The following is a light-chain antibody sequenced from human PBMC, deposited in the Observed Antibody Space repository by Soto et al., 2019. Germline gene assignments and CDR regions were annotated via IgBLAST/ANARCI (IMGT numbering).Light chain of an antibody. CDR3: QQYNNWPLRT. J-gene: IGKJ1*01. V-gene: IGKV3-15*01. CDR2: GAS. CDR1: QSVSSN. Sequence: EIVMTQSPATLSVSPGERATLSCRASQSVSSNLAWYQQKPGQAPRLLIYGASTRATGIPARFSGSGSGTEFTLTISSLQSEDFAVYYCQQYNNWPLRTSGQGTKVEIK.